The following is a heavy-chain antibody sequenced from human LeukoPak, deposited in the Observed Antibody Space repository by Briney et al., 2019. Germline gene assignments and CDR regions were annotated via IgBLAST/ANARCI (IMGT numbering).Heavy chain of an antibody. Sequence: GGSLRLSCAASRFTFSSYSMNWVRQAPGKGLEWVSYISSSSSTIYYADSVKGRFTISRDNAKNSLYLQMNSLRAEDTAVYYCAREAGYFDYWGQGTLVTVSS. CDR1: RFTFSSYS. J-gene: IGHJ4*02. CDR3: AREAGYFDY. D-gene: IGHD6-25*01. CDR2: ISSSSSTI. V-gene: IGHV3-48*01.